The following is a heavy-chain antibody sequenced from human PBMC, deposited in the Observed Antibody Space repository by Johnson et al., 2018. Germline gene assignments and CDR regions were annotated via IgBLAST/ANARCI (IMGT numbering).Heavy chain of an antibody. CDR2: ISGSVSTT. CDR3: AKDRQWLVELDY. Sequence: VQLVESGGGLVQAGGSLRLSCAASGFIVKSKYMSWVRQAPGKGLEWVSAISGSVSTTYYADSVKGRFTISRDNSKNMLYLQMNNLRAEETAVYYGAKDRQWLVELDYWGQGTLVIVSS. D-gene: IGHD6-19*01. V-gene: IGHV3-23*04. J-gene: IGHJ4*02. CDR1: GFIVKSKY.